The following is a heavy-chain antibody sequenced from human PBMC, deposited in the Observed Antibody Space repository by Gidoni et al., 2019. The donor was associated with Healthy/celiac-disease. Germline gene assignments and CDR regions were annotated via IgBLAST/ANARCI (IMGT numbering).Heavy chain of an antibody. D-gene: IGHD6-19*01. V-gene: IGHV3-21*01. Sequence: EVQLVESGGGLVKPGGSLRLSCAASGFTFSSYSMNWVRQAPGKGLEWVSSISSSSSYIYYADSVKGRFTISRDNAKSSLYLQMNSLRAEDTAVYYCASQYSSGWYGYWGQGTLVTVSS. CDR3: ASQYSSGWYGY. CDR1: GFTFSSYS. CDR2: ISSSSSYI. J-gene: IGHJ4*02.